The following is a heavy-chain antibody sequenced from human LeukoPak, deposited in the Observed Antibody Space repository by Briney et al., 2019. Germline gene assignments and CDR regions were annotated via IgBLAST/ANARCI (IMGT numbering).Heavy chain of an antibody. CDR1: GGSFSGYY. CDR2: INHSGST. Sequence: PSETLSLTCAVYGGSFSGYYWSWIRQPPGKGLEWIGEINHSGSTNYNPSLKSRVTISVDTSKNQFSLKLSSVTAADTAVYYCARDNYYDSSGYYLYWGQGTLVTVSS. CDR3: ARDNYYDSSGYYLY. J-gene: IGHJ4*02. D-gene: IGHD3-22*01. V-gene: IGHV4-34*01.